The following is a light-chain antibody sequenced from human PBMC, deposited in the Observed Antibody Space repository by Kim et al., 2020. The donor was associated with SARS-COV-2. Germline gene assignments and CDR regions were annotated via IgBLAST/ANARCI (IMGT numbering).Light chain of an antibody. CDR2: DAS. J-gene: IGKJ2*01. V-gene: IGKV3-11*01. Sequence: LSPGERATRSCRASQSVSSYLAWYHQKPGQAPRLLIYDASNRATGIPARFSGSGSGTDFTLTISSLEPEDFAVYYCQQRSNWPPYTFGQGTKLEI. CDR1: QSVSSY. CDR3: QQRSNWPPYT.